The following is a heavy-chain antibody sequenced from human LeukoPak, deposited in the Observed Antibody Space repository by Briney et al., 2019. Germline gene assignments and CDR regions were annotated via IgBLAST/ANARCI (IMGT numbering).Heavy chain of an antibody. J-gene: IGHJ4*02. D-gene: IGHD6-19*01. Sequence: PGGSLRLTCAGSGFTFSSYAMSWVRQAPGKGLEWVSDISGSGGSTYYADSVKGRFTISRDNSKRTLYLQMNSLRAEDTAVYYCATRYSSGWYGPNYWGQGTLVTVSS. CDR1: GFTFSSYA. CDR2: ISGSGGST. CDR3: ATRYSSGWYGPNY. V-gene: IGHV3-23*01.